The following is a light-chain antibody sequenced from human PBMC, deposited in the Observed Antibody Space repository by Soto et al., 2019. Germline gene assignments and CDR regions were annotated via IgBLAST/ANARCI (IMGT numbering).Light chain of an antibody. CDR1: QSISSW. CDR3: QQYNIYPWT. Sequence: DIQMTQSPSTLSTSVGDRVTITCRASQSISSWLAWYQQKPVTAPKLLIYKASTLESGVPSRFSGSGSGTEFTLTISSLQPHDFATYYCQQYNIYPWTFGQGTKVEIK. CDR2: KAS. V-gene: IGKV1-5*03. J-gene: IGKJ1*01.